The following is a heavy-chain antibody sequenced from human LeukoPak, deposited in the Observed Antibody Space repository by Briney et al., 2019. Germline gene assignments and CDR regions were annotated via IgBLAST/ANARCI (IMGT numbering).Heavy chain of an antibody. CDR2: ISNDITTT. CDR3: ARDGGKSYEIDY. J-gene: IGHJ4*02. Sequence: PGGSLRLSCAASGFTVSSNYMSWVRQAPGKGLEWVSYISNDITTTYYAESVKGRFTISRDNAENSLYLQMNSLRVEDTAVYYCARDGGKSYEIDYWGQGTLVTVSS. CDR1: GFTVSSNY. D-gene: IGHD5-18*01. V-gene: IGHV3-48*01.